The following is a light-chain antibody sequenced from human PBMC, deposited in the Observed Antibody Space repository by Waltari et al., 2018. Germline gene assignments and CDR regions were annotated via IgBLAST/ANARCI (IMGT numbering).Light chain of an antibody. CDR2: DAS. J-gene: IGKJ5*01. Sequence: EIVLTQSPATLSLSPGERATLSCRASQSVSSYLGWYQQTPGHAPRLLIYDASNRATGIPARFSGSGSGTDFTLTISSLEPEDFAVYYCQQRSDWPPHFGQGTRLEMK. CDR1: QSVSSY. V-gene: IGKV3-11*01. CDR3: QQRSDWPPH.